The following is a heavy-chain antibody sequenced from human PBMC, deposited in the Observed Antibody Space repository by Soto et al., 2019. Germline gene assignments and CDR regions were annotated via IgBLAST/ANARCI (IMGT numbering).Heavy chain of an antibody. D-gene: IGHD3-22*01. CDR1: GGSISSSSYY. J-gene: IGHJ4*02. CDR3: ARALQPVIITLGY. CDR2: IYYSGNT. V-gene: IGHV4-39*01. Sequence: QVQLKESGPGLVKPSETLSLTCTVSGGSISSSSYYWGWIRQPPGKGLAWIGSIYYSGNTYYNPSLKSRVTISVDTSKNQFSLRLSSVTAADTAVYYCARALQPVIITLGYWGQGTLVTVSS.